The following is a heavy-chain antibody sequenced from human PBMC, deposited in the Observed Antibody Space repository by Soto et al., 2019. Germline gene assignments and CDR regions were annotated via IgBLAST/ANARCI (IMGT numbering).Heavy chain of an antibody. CDR1: GFIFSNYA. Sequence: QVQLVESGGGVVQPGRSLRLSCAASGFIFSNYAMHWVRQAPGKGLEWVAVISYDGSNKYYAESVKGRFTISRDSSKNTLDLQMNSLKAEDTSMYYCVRDREYYYDSNTYYNFDRWGQGTLVTVSS. D-gene: IGHD3-22*01. CDR3: VRDREYYYDSNTYYNFDR. V-gene: IGHV3-30*04. J-gene: IGHJ4*02. CDR2: ISYDGSNK.